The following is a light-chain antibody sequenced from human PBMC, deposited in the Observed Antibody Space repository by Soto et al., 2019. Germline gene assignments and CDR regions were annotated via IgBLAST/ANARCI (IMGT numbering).Light chain of an antibody. CDR2: DVS. Sequence: QSALTQPRSVSGSPGQSVTISCTGTSSDVGGYNYVSWYQQHPGKAPKLMIYDVSKRPSGVPDRFSGSKSGNTASLTISGLQAEVETDYYCCSYAGSYVFGTGTKVPV. CDR3: CSYAGSYV. J-gene: IGLJ1*01. CDR1: SSDVGGYNY. V-gene: IGLV2-11*01.